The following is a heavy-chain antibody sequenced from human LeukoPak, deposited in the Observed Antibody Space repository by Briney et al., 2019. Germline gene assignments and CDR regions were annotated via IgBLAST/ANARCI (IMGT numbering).Heavy chain of an antibody. CDR2: IKQDGSEK. J-gene: IGHJ3*02. CDR1: GFTFSSYW. CDR3: AKPVEVPTHRDAFDI. V-gene: IGHV3-7*01. D-gene: IGHD1-14*01. Sequence: PGGSLRLSCAASGFTFSSYWMSWVRQAPGKGLEWVANIKQDGSEKYYVDSVKGRFTISRDNAKNSLYLQMNSLRAEDTAVYYCAKPVEVPTHRDAFDIWGQGTMVTVSS.